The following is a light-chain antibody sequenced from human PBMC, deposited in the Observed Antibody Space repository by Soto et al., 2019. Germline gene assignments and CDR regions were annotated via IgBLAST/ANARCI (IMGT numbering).Light chain of an antibody. CDR1: QGVGSY. CDR2: DAS. V-gene: IGKV1-9*01. Sequence: DIQLTQSPSFLSASVGDRVTITCRASQGVGSYLAWYQQRPGKAPNLLIYDASTLHSGVPSRFSGSGSGTEFTLTISSLQPEDFATYYCQQLGSYVPLTFGGGTKVQIK. CDR3: QQLGSYVPLT. J-gene: IGKJ4*01.